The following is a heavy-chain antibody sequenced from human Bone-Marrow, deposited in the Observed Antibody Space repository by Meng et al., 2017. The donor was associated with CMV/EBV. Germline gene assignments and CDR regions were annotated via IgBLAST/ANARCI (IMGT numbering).Heavy chain of an antibody. D-gene: IGHD6-6*01. J-gene: IGHJ4*02. CDR1: GFTFDDYA. CDR2: ISWNSGLI. V-gene: IGHV3-9*01. Sequence: SLKISCAASGFTFDDYAMHWVRQGPGKGLEWVSGISWNSGLIDYADSVRGRFTISRDNAKNALYLQMNSLRAEDTAVYYCARQNIAARPFAYWGQGTLVTVSS. CDR3: ARQNIAARPFAY.